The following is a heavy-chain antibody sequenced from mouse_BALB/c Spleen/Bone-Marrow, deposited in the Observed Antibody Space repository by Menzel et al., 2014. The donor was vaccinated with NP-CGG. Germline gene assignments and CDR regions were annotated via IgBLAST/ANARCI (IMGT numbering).Heavy chain of an antibody. CDR3: ARGGISVDY. V-gene: IGHV1-80*01. CDR2: IYPGDGDT. Sequence: QVQLKQSGAELVRPGSSVKISCESSGYVFSTYWINWVKQRSGQGLEWIGQIYPGDGDTDYNGKFKDKATLTADKSSNTAFLQLSSLTSEDSAVYFCARGGISVDYWGQGTTLTVSS. J-gene: IGHJ2*01. CDR1: GYVFSTYW.